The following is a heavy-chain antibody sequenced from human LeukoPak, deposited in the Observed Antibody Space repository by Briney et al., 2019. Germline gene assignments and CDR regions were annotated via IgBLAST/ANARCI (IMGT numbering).Heavy chain of an antibody. CDR3: ARGRRGYYDSSGYYYGTERKWYYFDY. D-gene: IGHD3-22*01. Sequence: SSETLSLTCTVSGGSISSGGYYWSWIRQPPGKGLEWIGEINHSGSTNYNPSLKSRVTISVDTSKNQFSLKLSSVTAADTAVYYCARGRRGYYDSSGYYYGTERKWYYFDYWGQGTLVTVSS. CDR1: GGSISSGGYY. V-gene: IGHV4-39*07. J-gene: IGHJ4*02. CDR2: INHSGST.